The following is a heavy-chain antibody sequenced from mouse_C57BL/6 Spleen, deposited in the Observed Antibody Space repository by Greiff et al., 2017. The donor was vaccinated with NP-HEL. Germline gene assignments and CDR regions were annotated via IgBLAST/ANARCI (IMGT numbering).Heavy chain of an antibody. CDR1: GFSFNTYA. J-gene: IGHJ4*01. Sequence: DVQLQESGGGLVQPKGSLKLSCAASGFSFNTYAMNWVRQAPGKGLEWVARIRSKSNNYATYYADSVKDRFTISRDDSESMLYLQMNNLKTEDTAMYYCVRHDTTTVDAMDYWGQGTSVTVSS. V-gene: IGHV10-1*01. CDR3: VRHDTTTVDAMDY. CDR2: IRSKSNNYAT. D-gene: IGHD1-1*01.